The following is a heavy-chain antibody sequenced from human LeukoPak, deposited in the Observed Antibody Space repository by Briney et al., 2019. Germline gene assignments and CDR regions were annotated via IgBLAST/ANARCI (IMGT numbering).Heavy chain of an antibody. V-gene: IGHV3-7*05. CDR2: IKQDGSEK. D-gene: IGHD1-26*01. Sequence: GGSLRLSCAAAGFPFSRYWLSWVRQAPGKGLEWVANIKQDGSEKYYVDSVKGRFTISRDNAKNSLYLQMNSLRVEDTAVYYCARGWELDPWGQGTLVTVSS. J-gene: IGHJ5*02. CDR1: GFPFSRYW. CDR3: ARGWELDP.